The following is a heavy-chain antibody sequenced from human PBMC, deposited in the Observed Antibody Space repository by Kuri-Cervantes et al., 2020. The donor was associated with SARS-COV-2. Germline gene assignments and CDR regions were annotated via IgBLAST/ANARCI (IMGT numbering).Heavy chain of an antibody. CDR1: GFTFSSYS. D-gene: IGHD4-11*01. CDR2: ISSSSSYI. Sequence: ETLSLTCAAFGFTFSSYSMNWVRQAPGKGLEWVSSISSSSSYIYYADSVKGRFTISRDNAKNSLYLQMNSLRAEDTAVYYCARSFTVTDPFDPWGQGTLVTVSS. J-gene: IGHJ5*02. CDR3: ARSFTVTDPFDP. V-gene: IGHV3-21*01.